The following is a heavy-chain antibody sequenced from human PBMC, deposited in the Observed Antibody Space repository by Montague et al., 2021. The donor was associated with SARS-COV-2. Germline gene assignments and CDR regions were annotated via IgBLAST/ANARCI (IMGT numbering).Heavy chain of an antibody. CDR2: IYHSGST. CDR3: ARLGVVPSPRTFDP. Sequence: SETLSLTCTVSGGSISSYYWSWIRQPPGKGLEWIGYIYHSGSTNYNPSLRSRVTISVDKSKNQFSLKVNSVSAADTAVYYCARLGVVPSPRTFDPWGQGTLVTVSS. CDR1: GGSISSYY. D-gene: IGHD3-10*01. V-gene: IGHV4-59*08. J-gene: IGHJ5*02.